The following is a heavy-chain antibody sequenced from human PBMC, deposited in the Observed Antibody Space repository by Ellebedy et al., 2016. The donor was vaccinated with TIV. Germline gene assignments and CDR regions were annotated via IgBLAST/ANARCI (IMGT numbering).Heavy chain of an antibody. CDR1: GFTFSSYG. D-gene: IGHD3-9*01. J-gene: IGHJ6*02. V-gene: IGHV3-30*03. Sequence: PGGSLRLSCAPSGFTFSSYGMHWVRQAPGKGLEWVAGISYEGSNKYDADSVKGRFTISRDKSKNTLYLQMNSLRADDTAVYYCARESPHSDIYYYYGMDVWGQGTTVTVSS. CDR3: ARESPHSDIYYYYGMDV. CDR2: ISYEGSNK.